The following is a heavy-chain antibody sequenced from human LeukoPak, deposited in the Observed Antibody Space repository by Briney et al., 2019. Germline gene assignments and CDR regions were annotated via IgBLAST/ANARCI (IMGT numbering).Heavy chain of an antibody. Sequence: SETLSLTCAVYGGSFSGYYWSWIRQPPGKGLEWIGEINHSGSTNYNPSLKSRVTISVDTSKNQFSLKLSSVSAADTAVYYCARGRGLDSSGYLDYYYYYMDVWGKGTTVTVSS. J-gene: IGHJ6*03. CDR2: INHSGST. D-gene: IGHD3-22*01. V-gene: IGHV4-34*01. CDR1: GGSFSGYY. CDR3: ARGRGLDSSGYLDYYYYYMDV.